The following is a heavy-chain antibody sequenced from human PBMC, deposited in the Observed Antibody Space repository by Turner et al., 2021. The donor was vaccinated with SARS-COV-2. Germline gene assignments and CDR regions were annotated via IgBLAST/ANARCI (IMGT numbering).Heavy chain of an antibody. D-gene: IGHD3-9*01. V-gene: IGHV4-59*06. CDR2: IYYSGST. CDR1: GGSISSYY. Sequence: QVQLQESGPGLVKPSETLSLTCSVSGGSISSYYWSWIRQPPGKGLEWIGYIYYSGSTYYNPSLKSRVTISVDTSKNQFSLKLSSVIAADTAVYYCARLRYFDWSYYFDYWGQGTLVTVSS. CDR3: ARLRYFDWSYYFDY. J-gene: IGHJ4*02.